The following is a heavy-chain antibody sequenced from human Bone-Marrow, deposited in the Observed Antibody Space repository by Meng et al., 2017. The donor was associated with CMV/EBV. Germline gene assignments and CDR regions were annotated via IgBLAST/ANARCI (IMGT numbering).Heavy chain of an antibody. D-gene: IGHD7-27*01. CDR2: INSSDHI. J-gene: IGHJ6*02. CDR1: GFTFSDYT. Sequence: GGSLRLSCAASGFTFSDYTMNWVRQAPGKGLEWVSCINSSDHIFYADSVKGRFTISRDSARKALYLQMNSLGVEDTAVYYCVRGGRTGYYYGLDVWGQGTTVTVSS. V-gene: IGHV3-69-1*01. CDR3: VRGGRTGYYYGLDV.